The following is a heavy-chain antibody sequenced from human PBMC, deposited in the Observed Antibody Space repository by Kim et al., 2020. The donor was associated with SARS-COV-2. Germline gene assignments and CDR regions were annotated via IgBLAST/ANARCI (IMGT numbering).Heavy chain of an antibody. D-gene: IGHD5-12*01. J-gene: IGHJ6*02. CDR3: ARAYSGYTYSYGMDV. V-gene: IGHV3-48*02. Sequence: ADSVEGRFTISRDKAKYSLYLQMNSLRDEDTAVYYCARAYSGYTYSYGMDVWGQGTTVTVSS.